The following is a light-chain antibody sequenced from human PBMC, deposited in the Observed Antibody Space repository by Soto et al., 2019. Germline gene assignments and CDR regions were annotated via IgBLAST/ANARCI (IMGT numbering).Light chain of an antibody. Sequence: EIVLTQSQGTLSFSPGERATLSCRAGQSVSSSYLAWYQQKPGQAPRLLIYGASTRATGIPARFSGSGSGTEFTLTISSLQSEDFAVYYCQQYNNWPRTFGQGTKVDIK. J-gene: IGKJ1*01. CDR1: QSVSSSY. V-gene: IGKV3-15*01. CDR2: GAS. CDR3: QQYNNWPRT.